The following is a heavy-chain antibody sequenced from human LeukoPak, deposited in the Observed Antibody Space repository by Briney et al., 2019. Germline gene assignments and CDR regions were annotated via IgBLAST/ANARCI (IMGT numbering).Heavy chain of an antibody. D-gene: IGHD3-3*01. CDR3: ARQELRFLEWLRYFDY. V-gene: IGHV4-39*01. CDR1: GGSISSSSYY. J-gene: IGHJ4*02. CDR2: IYYSGST. Sequence: SQTLSLTCTVAGGSISSSSYYWGWLRQPPGKGLEWIGSIYYSGSTYYNPSLKRPVTISVHTSKNQFSLKLSSVTAADTAVYYCARQELRFLEWLRYFDYWGQGTLVTVSS.